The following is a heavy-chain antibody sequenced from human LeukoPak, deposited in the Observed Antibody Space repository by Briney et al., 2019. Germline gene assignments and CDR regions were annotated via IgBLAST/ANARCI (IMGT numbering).Heavy chain of an antibody. J-gene: IGHJ4*02. CDR2: IKEDGSEK. CDR1: GFIFPSYW. V-gene: IGHV3-7*01. Sequence: GGSLRLSCTGSGFIFPSYWMSWVRQAPGKGLEWVANIKEDGSEKYYVDSVKGRFTISRDNAEKSLFLEMNSLRDEDTAVYYCARVRVFGVVPSDYWGQGTLVTVSS. CDR3: ARVRVFGVVPSDY. D-gene: IGHD3-3*01.